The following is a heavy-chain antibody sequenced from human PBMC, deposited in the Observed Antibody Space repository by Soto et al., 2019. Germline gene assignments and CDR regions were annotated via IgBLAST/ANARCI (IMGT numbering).Heavy chain of an antibody. D-gene: IGHD3-10*01. CDR3: ARDRGYYYYYGMDV. J-gene: IGHJ6*02. CDR1: GFTFSSYE. Sequence: GGSLRLSCAASGFTFSSYEMNWVRQAPGKGLEWVSYISSSGSTIYYADSVKGRFTISRDNAKNSLYLQMNSLRAEDTAVYYCARDRGYYYYYGMDVWGQGTTVTVSS. CDR2: ISSSGSTI. V-gene: IGHV3-48*03.